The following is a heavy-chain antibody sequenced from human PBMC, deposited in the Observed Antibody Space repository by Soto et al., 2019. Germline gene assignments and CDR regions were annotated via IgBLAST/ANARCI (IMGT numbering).Heavy chain of an antibody. CDR3: AKFNDSSGYYYGEYFQH. D-gene: IGHD3-22*01. CDR1: GFTFSSYA. Sequence: PGGSLRLSCSASGFTFSSYAMHWVRQAPGKGLEWVSAISGSGGSTYYADSVKGRFTISRDNSKNTLYLQMNSLRAEDTAVYYCAKFNDSSGYYYGEYFQHWGQGTLVTVSS. V-gene: IGHV3-23*01. CDR2: ISGSGGST. J-gene: IGHJ1*01.